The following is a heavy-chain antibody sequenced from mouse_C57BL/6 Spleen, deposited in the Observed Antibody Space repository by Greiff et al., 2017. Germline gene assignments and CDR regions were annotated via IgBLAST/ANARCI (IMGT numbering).Heavy chain of an antibody. J-gene: IGHJ3*01. CDR2: ISYSGST. CDR3: ASTAQATFAY. V-gene: IGHV3-8*01. CDR1: GYSITSDY. Sequence: DVQLQESGPGLAKPSQTLSLTCSVTGYSITSDYWTWIRKFPGNKLEYMGYISYSGSTYYNPSLKSRISITRDTSKNQYYLQLNSVTTEDTATYYCASTAQATFAYWGQGTLVTVSA. D-gene: IGHD3-2*02.